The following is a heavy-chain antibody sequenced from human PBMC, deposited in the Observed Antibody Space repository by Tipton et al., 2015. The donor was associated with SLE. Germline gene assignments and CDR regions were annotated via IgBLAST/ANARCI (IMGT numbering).Heavy chain of an antibody. CDR3: AAYGTFDAFDI. V-gene: IGHV4-4*07. Sequence: TLSLTCTVSGGSISSYYWSWIRQPAGKGLEWIGRIYTSGSTNYNPSPKSRVTMSVDTSKNQFSLQLSSVTAADTAVYYCAAYGTFDAFDIWGQGTMVTVSS. J-gene: IGHJ3*02. D-gene: IGHD1-14*01. CDR1: GGSISSYY. CDR2: IYTSGST.